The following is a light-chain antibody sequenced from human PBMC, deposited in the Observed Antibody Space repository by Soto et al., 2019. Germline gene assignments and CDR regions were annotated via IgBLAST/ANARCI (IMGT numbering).Light chain of an antibody. CDR2: DAS. J-gene: IGKJ4*01. CDR3: QQYGSSPPLT. CDR1: QSVSDY. Sequence: EVVLTQSPASLSLSPGDRATLSCRADQSVSDYLAWYQQKPGQPPRLLFFDASSRATGVPHRFSAGGSGTDFTLIISSLQPEDFAVYYCQQYGSSPPLTFGGGTKVEIK. V-gene: IGKV3-20*01.